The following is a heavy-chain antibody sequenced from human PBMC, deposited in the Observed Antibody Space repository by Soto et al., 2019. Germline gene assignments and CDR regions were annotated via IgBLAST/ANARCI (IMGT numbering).Heavy chain of an antibody. CDR2: ISDTSIDT. J-gene: IGHJ5*02. Sequence: PGGSLRLSCVASRFTFGDYPMNWVRQAPGKGLEWVSGISDTSIDTYYADSVKGRFTISRDNSQSMLFLHMSSLRAEDTALYYCEKTAETPFGDFVFDRWGQGTLVTVSS. D-gene: IGHD4-17*01. CDR1: RFTFGDYP. CDR3: EKTAETPFGDFVFDR. V-gene: IGHV3-23*01.